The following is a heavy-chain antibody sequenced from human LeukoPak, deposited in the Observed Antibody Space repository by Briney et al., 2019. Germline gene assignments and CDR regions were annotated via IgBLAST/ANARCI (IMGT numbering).Heavy chain of an antibody. Sequence: SETLSLTCSVSGGSISSSSYYWSWIRQPPEKGLEWIGYIYYSGSTNYNPSLKSRVTISVDTSKNQFSLKLSSVTAADTAVYYCARGAPKSKIWFGELQNWFDPWGQGTLVTVSS. J-gene: IGHJ5*02. D-gene: IGHD3-10*01. CDR3: ARGAPKSKIWFGELQNWFDP. CDR2: IYYSGST. V-gene: IGHV4-61*01. CDR1: GGSISSSSYY.